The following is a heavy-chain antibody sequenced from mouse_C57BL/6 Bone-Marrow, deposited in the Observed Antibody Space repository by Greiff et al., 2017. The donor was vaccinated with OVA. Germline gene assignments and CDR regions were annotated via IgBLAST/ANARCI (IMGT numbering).Heavy chain of an antibody. CDR3: ARGDY. CDR1: GYTFTSYW. Sequence: QVQLQQPGAELVKPGASVKLSCKASGYTFTSYWMQWVKQRPGQGLEWIGEIDPSDSYTNYNLKFKGKATLTVDTSSSTAYMQLSSLTSEDSAVYYCARGDYWGQGTTLTVSS. CDR2: IDPSDSYT. J-gene: IGHJ2*01. V-gene: IGHV1-50*01.